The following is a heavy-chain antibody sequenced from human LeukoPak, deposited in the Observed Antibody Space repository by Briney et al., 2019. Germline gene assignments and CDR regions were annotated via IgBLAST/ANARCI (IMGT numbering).Heavy chain of an antibody. V-gene: IGHV1-69*01. CDR2: IIPIFGTA. D-gene: IGHD2-15*01. CDR3: ARASHCSGGSCYPYYYYYYGMDV. J-gene: IGHJ6*02. Sequence: GFSVKVSCKASGGTFSSYAISWVRQAPGQGLEWMGGIIPIFGTANYAQKFQGRVTITADESTSTAYMELSSLRSEDTAVYYCARASHCSGGSCYPYYYYYYGMDVWGQGTTVTVSS. CDR1: GGTFSSYA.